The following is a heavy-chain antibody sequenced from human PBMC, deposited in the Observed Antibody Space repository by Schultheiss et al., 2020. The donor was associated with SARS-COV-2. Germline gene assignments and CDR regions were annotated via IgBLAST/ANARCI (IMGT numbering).Heavy chain of an antibody. CDR3: AKGTERELLRCVFDY. CDR2: IKSKTDGGTT. D-gene: IGHD1-26*01. V-gene: IGHV3-15*01. CDR1: AFTFSNAW. J-gene: IGHJ4*02. Sequence: GGSLRLSCAASAFTFSNAWMSWVRQAPGKGLEWVGRIKSKTDGGTTDYAAPVKGRFTISRDDSKNTLYLQMNSLRAEDTAVYYCAKGTERELLRCVFDYWGQGTLVTVSS.